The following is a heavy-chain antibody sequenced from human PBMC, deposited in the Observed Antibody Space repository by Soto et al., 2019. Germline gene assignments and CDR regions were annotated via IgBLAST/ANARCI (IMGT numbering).Heavy chain of an antibody. CDR1: GFTFSSYA. CDR2: ISGSGGST. Sequence: PGGSLRLSCATSGFTFSSYAMSWVRQAPGKGLEWVSAISGSGGSTYYADSVKGRFTISRDNAKNTLYLQMNGLRAEDTALYYCARWFTGGNFDYFDFWGQGTQVTVSS. V-gene: IGHV3-23*01. CDR3: ARWFTGGNFDYFDF. J-gene: IGHJ4*02. D-gene: IGHD2-21*02.